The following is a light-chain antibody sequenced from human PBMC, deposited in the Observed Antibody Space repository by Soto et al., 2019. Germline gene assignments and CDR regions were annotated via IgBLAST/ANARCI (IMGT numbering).Light chain of an antibody. Sequence: DIQMTQSPSSLSASVGDRVTITCRASQSIARNLNWYQQKPGKAPTVLIYAASSLQSGVPSRFSGSESGTGFTLTISSLQPEDFETYYCQQTYSTPLTFGGGTKVEIK. CDR3: QQTYSTPLT. CDR2: AAS. J-gene: IGKJ4*01. V-gene: IGKV1-39*01. CDR1: QSIARN.